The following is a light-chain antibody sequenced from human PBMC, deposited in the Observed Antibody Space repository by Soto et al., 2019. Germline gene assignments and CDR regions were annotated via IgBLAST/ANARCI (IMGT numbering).Light chain of an antibody. CDR1: QSISSY. CDR2: AAS. CDR3: QQSYSTPLT. J-gene: IGKJ4*01. V-gene: IGKV1-39*01. Sequence: DIQMTQSPSSLSASVGDRVTITCRASQSISSYLNWYQQKPGKAPKLLIYAASSLQSGVPSRFSGGGSGTDFTLTISSLQPEVVATYYCQQSYSTPLTVGGGTKVEIK.